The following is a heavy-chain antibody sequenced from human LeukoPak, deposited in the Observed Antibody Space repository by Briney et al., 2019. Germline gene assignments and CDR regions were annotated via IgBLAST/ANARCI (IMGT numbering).Heavy chain of an antibody. CDR2: INSDGSST. V-gene: IGHV3-74*01. CDR1: GFIFSSYW. J-gene: IGHJ4*02. D-gene: IGHD5/OR15-5a*01. Sequence: GGSLRLSCAASGFIFSSYWMHWVRQAPGKGPAWVSRINSDGSSTRDADSVKGRFTISRDNSKNTVYLQMNSLRVEDTAVYYCARGDGVYVYWGQGTLVTVSS. CDR3: ARGDGVYVY.